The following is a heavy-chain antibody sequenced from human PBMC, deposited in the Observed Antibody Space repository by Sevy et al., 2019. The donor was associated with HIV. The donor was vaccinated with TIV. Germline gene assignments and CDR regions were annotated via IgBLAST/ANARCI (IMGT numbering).Heavy chain of an antibody. V-gene: IGHV1-46*04. J-gene: IGHJ4*02. CDR2: INPSGGYT. CDR1: GYTFSNFD. Sequence: ASVKVSCKASGYTFSNFDIHWVRQAPGQGLECMGLINPSGGYTNYAQSLQGRVTMTRDTSATTVYMELRSLRSEDTAVYYCARMLSCGGACYYFDSWGQGTLVTVSS. D-gene: IGHD2-21*02. CDR3: ARMLSCGGACYYFDS.